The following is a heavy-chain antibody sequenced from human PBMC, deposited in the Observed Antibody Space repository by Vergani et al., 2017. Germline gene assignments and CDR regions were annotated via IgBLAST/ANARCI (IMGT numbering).Heavy chain of an antibody. V-gene: IGHV1-24*01. Sequence: QVQLVQSGSEVRKPGASVKVSCQVSGYSLTELTIHWVRQAPGKGLEWMGGFDPEHGEVTFAHHIQGRVTMTEDRSTDTAYMELSSLRPEDTALYYYAIVTDYYDSSGYYLDYWGQGTLVTVSS. CDR2: FDPEHGEV. CDR3: AIVTDYYDSSGYYLDY. CDR1: GYSLTELT. D-gene: IGHD3-22*01. J-gene: IGHJ4*02.